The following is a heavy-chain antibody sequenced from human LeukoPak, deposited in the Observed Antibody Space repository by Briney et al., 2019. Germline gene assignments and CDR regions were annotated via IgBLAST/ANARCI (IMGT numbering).Heavy chain of an antibody. V-gene: IGHV4-34*01. CDR2: INHSGST. CDR1: GGSFSGYY. Sequence: SETLSLTCAVYGGSFSGYYWSWIRQPPGKGLEWIGEINHSGSTNYNPSLKSRVTISVDTSKNQFSLKLTSVTAADTAFYYCAGADRHDYGEDYWGQGTLVTVSS. J-gene: IGHJ4*02. D-gene: IGHD4-17*01. CDR3: AGADRHDYGEDY.